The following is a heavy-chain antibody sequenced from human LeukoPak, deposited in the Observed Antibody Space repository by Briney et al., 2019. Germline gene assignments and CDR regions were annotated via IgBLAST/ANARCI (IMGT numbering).Heavy chain of an antibody. V-gene: IGHV3-74*01. Sequence: PGGSLRFSCAASGFTFSSHWMHWVRQAPEKGLVGVAHINADGSSTYYAASVKGRFTISRDNAKNTLYLQMHSLTAEDTAVYYCVRGALRDCSYTSCSRGNLFDPWGQGTLVTVSS. CDR1: GFTFSSHW. D-gene: IGHD2-2*01. CDR3: VRGALRDCSYTSCSRGNLFDP. CDR2: INADGSST. J-gene: IGHJ5*02.